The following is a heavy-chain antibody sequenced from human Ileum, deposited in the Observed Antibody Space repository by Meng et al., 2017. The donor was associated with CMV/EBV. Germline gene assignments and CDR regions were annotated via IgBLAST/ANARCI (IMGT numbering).Heavy chain of an antibody. J-gene: IGHJ4*02. D-gene: IGHD5-12*01. CDR3: AADIRTAWFYD. V-gene: IGHV4-39*06. CDR2: VHYTETT. CDR1: GNSRRRGGHS. Sequence: LREAGQGRGKASETRARAGAGLGNSRRRGGHSWGWIGQGPGKGLEWIATVHYTETTHYNPSRRSRITIKVDTAKNQIALKVSARTAEDTAREYGAADIRTAWFYDWGQGSLVTVSS.